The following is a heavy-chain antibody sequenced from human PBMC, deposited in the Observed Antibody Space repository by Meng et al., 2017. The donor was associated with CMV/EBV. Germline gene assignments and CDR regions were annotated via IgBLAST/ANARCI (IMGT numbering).Heavy chain of an antibody. Sequence: GSYWRWIRQPPGKGLEWIGEIDHRGSTNSTPSLKSRVTISVDTSKNQFSLKLSSVTAADTAVYYCARGGGYCSSTSCYQRRYWYFDLWGRGTLVTVSS. D-gene: IGHD2-2*01. J-gene: IGHJ2*01. CDR3: ARGGGYCSSTSCYQRRYWYFDL. V-gene: IGHV4-34*01. CDR1: GSY. CDR2: IDHRGST.